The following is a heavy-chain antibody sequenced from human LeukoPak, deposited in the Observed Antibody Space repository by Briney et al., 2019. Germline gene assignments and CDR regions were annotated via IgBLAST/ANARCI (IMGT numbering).Heavy chain of an antibody. Sequence: SETLSLTCTVSGGSVSSGSYYWSWIRQPPGKGLEWIGYIYYSGSTNYNPSLKSRVTISVDTSKNQFSLKLSSVTAADAAVYYCARDAGAQLWLGYYYYYGMDVWGQGTLVTVSS. CDR3: ARDAGAQLWLGYYYYYGMDV. CDR1: GGSVSSGSYY. CDR2: IYYSGST. J-gene: IGHJ6*02. D-gene: IGHD5-18*01. V-gene: IGHV4-61*01.